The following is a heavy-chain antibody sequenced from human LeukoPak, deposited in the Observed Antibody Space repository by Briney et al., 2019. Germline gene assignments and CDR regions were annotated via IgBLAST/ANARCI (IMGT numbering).Heavy chain of an antibody. D-gene: IGHD2/OR15-2a*01. CDR2: ISGSGGNT. CDR3: AREGPRGNSQFDY. Sequence: GGSLRLSCAASGFTFSSYAMSWVRQAPGKGLEWVSVISGSGGNTYYADSVKGRFTISRDNSKNTLYLQMNSLRAEDTAVYYCAREGPRGNSQFDYWGQGTLVTVSS. CDR1: GFTFSSYA. J-gene: IGHJ4*02. V-gene: IGHV3-23*01.